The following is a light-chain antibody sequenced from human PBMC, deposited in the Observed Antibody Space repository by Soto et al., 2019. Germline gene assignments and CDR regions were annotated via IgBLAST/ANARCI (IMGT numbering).Light chain of an antibody. CDR1: SSDVGAYDF. CDR2: EVS. V-gene: IGLV2-14*03. CDR3: SSYTSSSTRV. J-gene: IGLJ1*01. Sequence: SVLTQPASVSGSPGQSITTSFTGTSSDVGAYDFVSWYQQHPDKAPKLMIYEVSNRPSGVSNRFSGSKSVNTATLTISGLQAEDEADYYCSSYTSSSTRVFGTGTKVTVL.